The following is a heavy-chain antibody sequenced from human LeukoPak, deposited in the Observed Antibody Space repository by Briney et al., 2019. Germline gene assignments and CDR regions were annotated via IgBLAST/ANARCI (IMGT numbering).Heavy chain of an antibody. J-gene: IGHJ4*02. V-gene: IGHV3-74*01. Sequence: GGSLRLSCVASGFTFSSYWMHWVRQAPGKGLVWVSRISSDGSSTNYADSVKGRFTISRANVKNSLYLQMNSLRAEDTAMYYCARHLHGGFDCWGQGTLVTVSS. CDR1: GFTFSSYW. CDR2: ISSDGSST. CDR3: ARHLHGGFDC. D-gene: IGHD3-10*01.